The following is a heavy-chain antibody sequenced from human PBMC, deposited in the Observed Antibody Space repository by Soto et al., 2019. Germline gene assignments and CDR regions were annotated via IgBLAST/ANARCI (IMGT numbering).Heavy chain of an antibody. CDR3: ARASSSSSYYYYGMDV. CDR1: GYTFTSYG. J-gene: IGHJ6*02. V-gene: IGHV1-18*01. Sequence: ASVKVSCKASGYTFTSYGINWVRQAPGQGLEWMGWISAYNGNTNYAQKLQGRVTMTTDTSTSTAYMELGSLRSDDTAVYYCARASSSSSYYYYGMDVWGQGTTVTVSS. D-gene: IGHD6-6*01. CDR2: ISAYNGNT.